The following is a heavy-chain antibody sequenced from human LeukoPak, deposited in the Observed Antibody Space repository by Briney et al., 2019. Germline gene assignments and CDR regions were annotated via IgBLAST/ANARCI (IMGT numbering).Heavy chain of an antibody. D-gene: IGHD6-19*01. Sequence: ASVKVSCKASGYTFTGHYIHWVRQAPGQGLEWMGWINPNSDGTNYAQKFQGRVTMTRDTSIDTAYMELSRLRSDDTAVFYCATYSVSSGWDGGWNWGQGTLVTVSS. V-gene: IGHV1-2*02. CDR2: INPNSDGT. CDR1: GYTFTGHY. CDR3: ATYSVSSGWDGGWN. J-gene: IGHJ4*02.